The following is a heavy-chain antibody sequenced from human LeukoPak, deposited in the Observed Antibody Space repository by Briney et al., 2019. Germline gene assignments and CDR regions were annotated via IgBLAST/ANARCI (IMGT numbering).Heavy chain of an antibody. V-gene: IGHV3-66*01. CDR1: GFSVSNNY. D-gene: IGHD6-13*01. J-gene: IGHJ3*02. CDR2: IYNDGST. CDR3: AREGAAAGKTWAFDI. Sequence: GGSLRLSCAASGFSVSNNYVSWVRQAPGKGLEWVSVIYNDGSTYYADSVKGRFSISRDNSKNTLDLQMNSLRAEDTAVYYCAREGAAAGKTWAFDIWGQGTLVTVSS.